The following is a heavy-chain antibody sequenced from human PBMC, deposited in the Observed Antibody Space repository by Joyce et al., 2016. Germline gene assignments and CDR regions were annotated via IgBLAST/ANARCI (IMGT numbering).Heavy chain of an antibody. D-gene: IGHD6-6*01. V-gene: IGHV3-74*01. J-gene: IGHJ5*02. Sequence: EVQLVESGGGLVQPGGSLRLSCAASGFSFSGYWIHWVRQAPGEGLVWVSRINTDGSSTRFADSVKGRFTISRDNAKNTLYLQMNSLRAEDTAVYYCVRGISARPGGPNWFDPWGQGTLVTVSS. CDR2: INTDGSST. CDR3: VRGISARPGGPNWFDP. CDR1: GFSFSGYW.